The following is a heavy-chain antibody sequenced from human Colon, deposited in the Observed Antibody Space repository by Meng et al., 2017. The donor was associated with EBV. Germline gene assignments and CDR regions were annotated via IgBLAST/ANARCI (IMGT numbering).Heavy chain of an antibody. CDR1: GYTFTGYY. J-gene: IGHJ5*02. CDR3: AHQAVAGTRGWFDP. CDR2: INPNSGGT. V-gene: IGHV1-2*06. Sequence: QVQRVQSGAGVKKPGASVKVSCKASGYTFTGYYMHWVRQAPGQGLEWMGRINPNSGGTNYAQKFQGRVTMTRDTSISTAYMELSRLRSDDTAVYYCAHQAVAGTRGWFDPWGQGTLVTVSS. D-gene: IGHD6-19*01.